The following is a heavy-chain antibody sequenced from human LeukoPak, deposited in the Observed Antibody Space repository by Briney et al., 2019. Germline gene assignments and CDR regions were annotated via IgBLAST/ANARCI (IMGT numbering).Heavy chain of an antibody. V-gene: IGHV4-39*07. CDR3: AGRPNYYYYYMDV. J-gene: IGHJ6*03. CDR1: GGSITTTTYH. Sequence: SETLSLTCTVSGGSITTTTYHWGWIRQSPGKGLEWIGSIHYSGNTYYNPSLKSRVTISVDTSKNQFSLKLSSVTAADTAVYYCAGRPNYYYYYMDVWGKGTTVTISS. CDR2: IHYSGNT.